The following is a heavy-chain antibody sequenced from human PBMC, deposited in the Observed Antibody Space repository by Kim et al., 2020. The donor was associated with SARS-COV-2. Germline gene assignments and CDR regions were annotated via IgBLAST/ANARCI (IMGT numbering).Heavy chain of an antibody. Sequence: SETLSLTCAVYGGSFSGYYWSWIRQPPGKGLEWIGEINHSGSTNYNPSLKSRVTISVDTSKNQFSLKLSSVTAADTAVYYCAREVVVVPAAMLKRVYYYYYMDVWGKGTTVTVSS. D-gene: IGHD2-2*01. CDR2: INHSGST. V-gene: IGHV4-34*01. CDR3: AREVVVVPAAMLKRVYYYYYMDV. CDR1: GGSFSGYY. J-gene: IGHJ6*03.